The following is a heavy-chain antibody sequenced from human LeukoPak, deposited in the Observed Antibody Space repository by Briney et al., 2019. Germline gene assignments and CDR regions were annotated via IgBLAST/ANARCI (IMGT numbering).Heavy chain of an antibody. Sequence: GASVKVSCKASGYTFTSYGISWVRQAPGQGLEWMGWISAYNGNTNYAQKLQGRVTMTTDTSTSTAYMELSSLRSEDTAVYYCARDKKRGGYCSGGSCYPGGYWGQGTLVTVSS. CDR1: GYTFTSYG. V-gene: IGHV1-18*01. CDR3: ARDKKRGGYCSGGSCYPGGY. J-gene: IGHJ4*02. D-gene: IGHD2-15*01. CDR2: ISAYNGNT.